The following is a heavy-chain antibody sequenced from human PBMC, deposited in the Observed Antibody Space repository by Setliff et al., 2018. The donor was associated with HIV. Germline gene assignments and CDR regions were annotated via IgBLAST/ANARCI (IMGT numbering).Heavy chain of an antibody. CDR2: VYYSGTT. V-gene: IGHV4-39*07. D-gene: IGHD7-27*01. CDR1: GGSISSSSYY. J-gene: IGHJ4*02. Sequence: SETLSLTCTVSGGSISSSSYYWGWVRQPPGKGLEWIGSVYYSGTTYYNPSLTSRVTISVDTSKNQFSLKISSVTAADPAVYYCARAARAGDRRFDYWGQGTLVTVSS. CDR3: ARAARAGDRRFDY.